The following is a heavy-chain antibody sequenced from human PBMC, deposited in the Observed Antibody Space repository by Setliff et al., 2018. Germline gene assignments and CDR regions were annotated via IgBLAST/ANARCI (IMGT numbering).Heavy chain of an antibody. CDR2: ISAYNGDT. CDR1: GYTFTNYG. J-gene: IGHJ4*02. Sequence: ASVKVSCKASGYTFTNYGINWVRQAPGQRLEWVGWISAYNGDTNYAQKFQGRVTMTTDRSTSTAYMELKSLKSDDTAVYYCARCLPFLSGYERGAFDYWGQGTLVTVSS. CDR3: ARCLPFLSGYERGAFDY. D-gene: IGHD5-12*01. V-gene: IGHV1-18*01.